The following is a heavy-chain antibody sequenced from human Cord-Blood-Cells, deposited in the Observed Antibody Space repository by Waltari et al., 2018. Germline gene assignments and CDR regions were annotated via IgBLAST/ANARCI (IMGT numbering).Heavy chain of an antibody. D-gene: IGHD3-10*01. CDR1: GGTFSSYA. V-gene: IGHV1-69*01. CDR3: ASPKGGYYGSGSYFDY. J-gene: IGHJ4*02. CDR2: IIPIFGTA. Sequence: QVQLVQSGAEVKKPGSSVKVSCKASGGTFSSYAISWVRQAPGQGLEWMGGIIPIFGTANYAQKFQGRVTITADESTSTAYMELSSLRSEDTAVYYCASPKGGYYGSGSYFDYWGQGTLVTVSS.